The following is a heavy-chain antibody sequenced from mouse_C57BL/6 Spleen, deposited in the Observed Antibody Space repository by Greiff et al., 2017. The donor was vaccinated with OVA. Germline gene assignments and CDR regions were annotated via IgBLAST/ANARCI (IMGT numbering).Heavy chain of an antibody. J-gene: IGHJ2*01. D-gene: IGHD2-12*01. Sequence: VQLQQPGAELVMPGASVKLSCKASGYTFTSYWMHWVKQRPGHGLEWIGEIDPSDSYTNYNQKFKGKSTLTVDKSSSTAYMQLSSLTSEDSAVYYCARRDYSRQRYFDYWGQGTTLTVSS. CDR2: IDPSDSYT. V-gene: IGHV1-69*01. CDR3: ARRDYSRQRYFDY. CDR1: GYTFTSYW.